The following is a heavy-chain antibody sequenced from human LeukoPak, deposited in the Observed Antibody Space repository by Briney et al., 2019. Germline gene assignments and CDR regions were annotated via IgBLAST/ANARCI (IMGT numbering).Heavy chain of an antibody. CDR3: ARGQASSSGYRDPFDY. Sequence: GGSLRLSCAASGLTFSSYAMSWVRQAPGKGLEWVSAISGSGGSTYYADSVKGRFTISRDNSKNTLYLQMNSLRAEDTAVYYCARGQASSSGYRDPFDYWGQGTLVTVSS. V-gene: IGHV3-23*01. D-gene: IGHD3-22*01. CDR1: GLTFSSYA. CDR2: ISGSGGST. J-gene: IGHJ4*02.